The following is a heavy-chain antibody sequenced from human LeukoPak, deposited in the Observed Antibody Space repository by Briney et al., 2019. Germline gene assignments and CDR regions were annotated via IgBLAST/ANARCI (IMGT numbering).Heavy chain of an antibody. CDR3: ARDYADTSSLDV. CDR1: GDSISNYY. Sequence: NPSETLSLTCTVSGDSISNYYWSWIRQPAGKGLEWIGRIYTSGSTNYNPSLKSRVTMSVDTSKNQFSLKLSSVTAADTAVYYCARDYADTSSLDVWGQGTTVTVSS. V-gene: IGHV4-4*07. CDR2: IYTSGST. D-gene: IGHD3-16*01. J-gene: IGHJ6*02.